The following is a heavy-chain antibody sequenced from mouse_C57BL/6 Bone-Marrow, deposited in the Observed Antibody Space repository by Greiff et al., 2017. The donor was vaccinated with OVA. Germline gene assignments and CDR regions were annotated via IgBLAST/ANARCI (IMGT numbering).Heavy chain of an antibody. V-gene: IGHV1-81*01. CDR2: IYPRSGNT. CDR3: ARPLLLRSSFAY. Sequence: SGAELARPGASVKLSCKASGYTFTSYGISWVKQRTGQGLEWIGEIYPRSGNTYYNEKFKGKATLTADKSSSTAYMELRSLTSEDSAVYFCARPLLLRSSFAYWGQGTLVTVSA. D-gene: IGHD1-1*01. J-gene: IGHJ3*01. CDR1: GYTFTSYG.